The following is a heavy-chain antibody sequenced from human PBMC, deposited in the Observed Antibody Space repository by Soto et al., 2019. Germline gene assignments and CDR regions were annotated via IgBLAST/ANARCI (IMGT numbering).Heavy chain of an antibody. V-gene: IGHV3-48*02. CDR3: ARSGSSGYHRYRLGSNEAFDV. CDR1: GFTFSSFT. J-gene: IGHJ3*01. CDR2: IGSSGITR. Sequence: EVQLVESGGGLVQSGGSLRLSCAASGFTFSSFTMNWVRQAPGKGLEWVSYIGSSGITRYHADSVKGRFTVSRDNARNSLYVQMNSLRDEDTALYYCARSGSSGYHRYRLGSNEAFDVWGQGTMVTVSP. D-gene: IGHD6-19*01.